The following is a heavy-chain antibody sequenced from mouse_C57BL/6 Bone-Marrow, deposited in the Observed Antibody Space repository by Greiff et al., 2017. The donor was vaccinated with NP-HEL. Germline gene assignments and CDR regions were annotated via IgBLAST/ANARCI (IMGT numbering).Heavy chain of an antibody. J-gene: IGHJ3*01. CDR3: ARQSNRRFFAY. Sequence: EVKLEESGPELVKPGASVKISCKASGYSFTGYYMNWVKQSPEKSLEWIGEINPSTGGTTYNQKFKAKATLTVDKSSSTAYMQLKSLTSEDSAVYYCARQSNRRFFAYWGQGTLVTVSA. CDR1: GYSFTGYY. V-gene: IGHV1-42*01. CDR2: INPSTGGT. D-gene: IGHD2-5*01.